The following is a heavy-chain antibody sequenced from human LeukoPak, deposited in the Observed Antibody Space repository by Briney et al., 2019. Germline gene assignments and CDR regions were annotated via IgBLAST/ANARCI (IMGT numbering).Heavy chain of an antibody. J-gene: IGHJ4*02. CDR1: GGSISSYY. D-gene: IGHD5-18*01. V-gene: IGHV4-59*01. CDR3: ARADTAMVNNCYFDY. Sequence: PSETLSLTCTVSGGSISSYYWSWIRQPPGKGLEWIGYIYYSGSTNYNPSLKSRVTISVDTSKNQFSLKLSSVTAADTAVYYCARADTAMVNNCYFDYWGQGTLVTVSS. CDR2: IYYSGST.